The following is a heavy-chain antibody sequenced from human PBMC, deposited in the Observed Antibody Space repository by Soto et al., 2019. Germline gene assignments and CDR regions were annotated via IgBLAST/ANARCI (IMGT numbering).Heavy chain of an antibody. CDR2: IFQSGST. J-gene: IGHJ5*02. D-gene: IGHD6-19*01. V-gene: IGHV4-4*02. CDR1: GGTIRSPDW. Sequence: PSETLSLTCGVSGGTIRSPDWWTWVRQPPGKGLVWIGEIFQSGSTNYTPSLESRVTISVDKSKNQFSLTLTSVTAADTAVYFCARGRGRYSSGWSWFDTWGQGILVTVSS. CDR3: ARGRGRYSSGWSWFDT.